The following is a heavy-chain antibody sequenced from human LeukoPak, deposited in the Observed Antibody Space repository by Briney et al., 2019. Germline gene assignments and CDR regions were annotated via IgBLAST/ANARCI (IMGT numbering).Heavy chain of an antibody. CDR2: IYPDDSDT. Sequence: GESLKISCRVSGYAFASYWIGWVRQVPGKGLEWMGIIYPDDSDTKYSPSFQGQVAFSADKSVNTAYLQWSSLKASDSAMYYCARFEVNHEDSSSFYYFDYWGQGTLVTASS. J-gene: IGHJ4*02. CDR1: GYAFASYW. V-gene: IGHV5-51*01. D-gene: IGHD3-22*01. CDR3: ARFEVNHEDSSSFYYFDY.